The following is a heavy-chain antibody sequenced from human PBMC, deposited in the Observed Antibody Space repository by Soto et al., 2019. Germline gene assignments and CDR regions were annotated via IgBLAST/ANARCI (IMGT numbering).Heavy chain of an antibody. D-gene: IGHD6-19*01. Sequence: GGSLRVSCAAAGFTFRDYAMHWVRQAPGKGLEWVAVVSHDGRNTHYADSVKGRFTISRDSSKNTVSLEMTSLRAEDTAVYYCAKGGRQWLVTSDFNYWGQGALVTVSS. CDR3: AKGGRQWLVTSDFNY. J-gene: IGHJ4*02. CDR1: GFTFRDYA. CDR2: VSHDGRNT. V-gene: IGHV3-30*18.